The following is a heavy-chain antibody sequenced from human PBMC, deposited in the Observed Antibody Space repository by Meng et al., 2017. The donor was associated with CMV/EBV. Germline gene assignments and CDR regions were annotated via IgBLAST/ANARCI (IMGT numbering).Heavy chain of an antibody. J-gene: IGHJ6*02. D-gene: IGHD3-16*02. CDR3: ARDFILSGNYYYYGLDV. CDR1: GFTFSSYS. CDR2: ISSSSSYI. V-gene: IGHV3-21*01. Sequence: GGSLRLSCAVSGFTFSSYSMNWVRQAPGKGLEWVSSISSSSSYIYYADSVKGRFTISRDNAKNSLYLQMNSLRAEDTAVYYCARDFILSGNYYYYGLDVWGQGTTVTVSS.